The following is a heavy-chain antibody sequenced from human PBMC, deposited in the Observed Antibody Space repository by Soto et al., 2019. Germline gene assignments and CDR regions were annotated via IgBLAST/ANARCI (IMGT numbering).Heavy chain of an antibody. CDR1: GGSISSSSYY. J-gene: IGHJ4*02. CDR2: IYYSGST. CDR3: ARRRATCSGGSCYSYYFDY. Sequence: SETLSLTCTVSGGSISSSSYYWGWIRQPPGKGLEWIGSIYYSGSTYYNPSLKSRVTISVDTSKNQFSLKLSSVTAADTAVYYCARRRATCSGGSCYSYYFDYWGQGTLVTVSS. D-gene: IGHD2-15*01. V-gene: IGHV4-39*01.